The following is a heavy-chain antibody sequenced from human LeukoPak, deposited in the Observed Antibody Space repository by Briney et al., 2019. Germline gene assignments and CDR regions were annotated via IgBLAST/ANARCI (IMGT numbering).Heavy chain of an antibody. D-gene: IGHD4-11*01. CDR2: IKQDGSEK. V-gene: IGHV3-7*01. Sequence: GGSLRLSCAASGFTFSSYGMSWVRQAPGEGLEWVAKIKQDGSEKYYVDSVKGRFTISRDNAKNSLYLQMNSLRAEDTAVYYCASLSKYVFDYWGQGTLVTVSS. CDR1: GFTFSSYG. CDR3: ASLSKYVFDY. J-gene: IGHJ4*02.